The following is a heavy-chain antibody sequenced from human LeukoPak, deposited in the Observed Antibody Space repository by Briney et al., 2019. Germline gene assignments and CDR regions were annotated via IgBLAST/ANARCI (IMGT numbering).Heavy chain of an antibody. D-gene: IGHD6-6*01. CDR3: ARRTSSSSFWYFDL. V-gene: IGHV4-59*08. CDR2: ISYSGTT. CDR1: GGSISSYY. J-gene: IGHJ2*01. Sequence: SETLSLTCAVSGGSISSYYWSWIRQPPGNGLEWIGYISYSGTTNYNPSLKSRVTISVDTSKSQCSLKLSSVTAADTAVYYCARRTSSSSFWYFDLWGRGTLVTVSS.